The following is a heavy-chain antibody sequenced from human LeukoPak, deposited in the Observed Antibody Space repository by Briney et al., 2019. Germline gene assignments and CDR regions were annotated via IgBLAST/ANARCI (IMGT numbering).Heavy chain of an antibody. D-gene: IGHD3-10*01. CDR3: ARAEGTPYYYGSGSYYSVY. CDR1: GYTFTSYD. V-gene: IGHV1-8*03. Sequence: ASVKVSCKASGYTFTSYDINWVRQATGQGLEWMGWMNPNSGNTGYAQKFQGRVTITRNTSISTAYMELSSLRSEYTAVYYCARAEGTPYYYGSGSYYSVYWGQGTLVTVSS. CDR2: MNPNSGNT. J-gene: IGHJ4*02.